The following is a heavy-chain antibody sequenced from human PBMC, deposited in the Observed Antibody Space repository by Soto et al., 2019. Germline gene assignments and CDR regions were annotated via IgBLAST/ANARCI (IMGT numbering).Heavy chain of an antibody. Sequence: EVQLLESGGGLVQPGRFLRLSCAVSGCTFDDYGMHWVRQAPGKGLEWVSGISWNSGSMAYTDSVKGRFTISRDNAKNSLFLQMNSLRAEDTALYYCASDTTSRWNGVMDAWGVGTTVTVSS. CDR2: ISWNSGSM. V-gene: IGHV3-9*01. CDR3: ASDTTSRWNGVMDA. D-gene: IGHD6-13*01. J-gene: IGHJ6*04. CDR1: GCTFDDYG.